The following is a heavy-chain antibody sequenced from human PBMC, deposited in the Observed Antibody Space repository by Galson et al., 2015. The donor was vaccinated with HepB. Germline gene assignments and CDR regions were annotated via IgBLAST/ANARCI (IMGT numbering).Heavy chain of an antibody. Sequence: SLRLSCAASGFNFENYGINWVRQVPGKGLEWVSTINWNGENTAYAHSVKGRFTISRDNAKKSLYLQMNSLRSDDTALYYCARKSDYYDSSGFDLWGQGTLVTVSS. J-gene: IGHJ4*02. CDR3: ARKSDYYDSSGFDL. D-gene: IGHD3-22*01. V-gene: IGHV3-20*04. CDR2: INWNGENT. CDR1: GFNFENYG.